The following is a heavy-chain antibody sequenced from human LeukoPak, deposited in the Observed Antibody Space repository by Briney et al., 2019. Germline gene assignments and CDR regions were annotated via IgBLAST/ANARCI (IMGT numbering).Heavy chain of an antibody. D-gene: IGHD5-12*01. CDR1: GYTFTVYY. Sequence: ASVKVSCKASGYTFTVYYMHWVRQASGQALEWMGWINPNSCGTNYAQKFQGRVTMTRDTSISKAYMELSRLRSDDTAVYYCARTGYSGYDPTGQNWFDPWGQGTLVTVSS. J-gene: IGHJ5*02. V-gene: IGHV1-2*02. CDR3: ARTGYSGYDPTGQNWFDP. CDR2: INPNSCGT.